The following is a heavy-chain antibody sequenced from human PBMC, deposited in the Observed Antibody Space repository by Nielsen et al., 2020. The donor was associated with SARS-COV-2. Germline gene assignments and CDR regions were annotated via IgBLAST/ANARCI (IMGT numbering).Heavy chain of an antibody. CDR1: GYTFTNYG. J-gene: IGHJ4*02. CDR3: ARHLRGYIDY. CDR2: INAGNGNT. V-gene: IGHV1-3*01. Sequence: ASVKVSCKASGYTFTNYGIGWVRQAPGQGLEWMGWINAGNGNTRYSQKFQGRVTITRDTSASTAYMELSSLRSEDTAVYYCARHLRGYIDYWGQGTLVTVSS.